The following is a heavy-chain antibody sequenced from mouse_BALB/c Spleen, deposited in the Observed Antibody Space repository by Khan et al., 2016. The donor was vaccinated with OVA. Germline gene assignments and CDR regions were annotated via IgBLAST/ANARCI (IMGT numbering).Heavy chain of an antibody. CDR3: ARNYDYDEGLTY. D-gene: IGHD2-4*01. CDR1: GFSLTSYG. J-gene: IGHJ3*01. Sequence: QVQLQQSGPGLVQPSQSLSITCTVSGFSLTSYGVHWVRRSPGKGLEWLGVIWSGGITDYSAAFISRLSISKDNSKSQVFFKMNSLQANDTAIYYCARNYDYDEGLTYWGQGTLVTVSA. V-gene: IGHV2-2*02. CDR2: IWSGGIT.